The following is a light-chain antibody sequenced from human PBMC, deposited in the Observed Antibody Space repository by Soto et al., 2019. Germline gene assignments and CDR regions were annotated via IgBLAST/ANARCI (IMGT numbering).Light chain of an antibody. CDR3: CSYAGSSYYV. CDR2: EVT. Sequence: QSALTQPASVSGSPGQSITISCTGTSSDVGAYNYVSWYQHHPGKVPKLLIYEVTNRPSGVSDRFSGSKSGNTASLTISGLQAEDEAYYYCCSYAGSSYYVFGSGTKVTVL. V-gene: IGLV2-14*01. J-gene: IGLJ1*01. CDR1: SSDVGAYNY.